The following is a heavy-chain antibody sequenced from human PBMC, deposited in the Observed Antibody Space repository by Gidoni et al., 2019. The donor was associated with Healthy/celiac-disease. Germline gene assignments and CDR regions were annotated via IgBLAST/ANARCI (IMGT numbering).Heavy chain of an antibody. J-gene: IGHJ5*02. Sequence: QVQLVQSGAEVKKPGASVKVSCKASGYTFTGYYMHWVRQAPGQGLEWMGWINPNSGGTNYAQKFQGRVTMTRDTSISTAYMELSRLRSDDTAVYYCASEGTTVAGTSSNWFDPWGQGTLVTVSS. D-gene: IGHD6-19*01. CDR3: ASEGTTVAGTSSNWFDP. CDR1: GYTFTGYY. CDR2: INPNSGGT. V-gene: IGHV1-2*02.